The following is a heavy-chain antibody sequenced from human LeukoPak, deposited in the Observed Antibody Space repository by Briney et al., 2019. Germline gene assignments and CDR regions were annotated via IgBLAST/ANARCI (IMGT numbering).Heavy chain of an antibody. D-gene: IGHD7-27*01. J-gene: IGHJ4*02. CDR1: GYTFSSYD. V-gene: IGHV1-8*01. CDR3: TAAAHWGDYFDY. CDR2: MNPNRGNT. Sequence: ASVKVSCKASGYTFSSYDINWVRQATGQGLEWMGRMNPNRGNTGYAQKFQGRVTMTRNTSISTAYMELSSLRSEDTAVYYCTAAAHWGDYFDYWGQGTLVTVSS.